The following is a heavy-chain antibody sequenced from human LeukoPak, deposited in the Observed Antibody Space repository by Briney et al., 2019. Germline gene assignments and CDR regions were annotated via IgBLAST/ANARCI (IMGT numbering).Heavy chain of an antibody. V-gene: IGHV3-66*02. CDR3: ARGDSDFWSGYPS. CDR2: IYSGGST. Sequence: GGSLRLSCAASGVTVSSNYMSWVRQAPGKGLEWVSVIYSGGSTYYADSVKGRFTLSRDNSKNTLYLQMNSLRAEDTAVYYCARGDSDFWSGYPSWGQGTLVTVSS. J-gene: IGHJ5*02. D-gene: IGHD3-3*01. CDR1: GVTVSSNY.